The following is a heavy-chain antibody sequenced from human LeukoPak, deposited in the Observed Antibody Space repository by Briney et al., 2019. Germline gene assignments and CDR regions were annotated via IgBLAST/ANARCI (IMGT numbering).Heavy chain of an antibody. CDR1: GFNFNSYN. D-gene: IGHD6-13*01. Sequence: AGGSLRLSCAASGFNFNSYNMNWVRQAPGKGLEWVSSISSSSDYIYYADSVKGRFTISRDNAKNSLYLQMNSLRAEDTAVYYCARASYSSSWYRGDAFDIWGQGTMVTVSS. CDR3: ARASYSSSWYRGDAFDI. J-gene: IGHJ3*02. V-gene: IGHV3-21*01. CDR2: ISSSSDYI.